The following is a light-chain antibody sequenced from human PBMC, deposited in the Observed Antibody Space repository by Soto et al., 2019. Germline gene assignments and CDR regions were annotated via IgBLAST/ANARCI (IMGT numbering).Light chain of an antibody. CDR3: QTWGTGIWV. CDR2: LNSDGSH. Sequence: QSVLTQSPSASASLGASVKLTCTLSSGHSSYAIAWHQQQPEKGPRYLMKLNSDGSHSKGDGIPDRFSGSSSGAERYLTISSLQSEDEADYYCQTWGTGIWVFSGGTKLTVL. CDR1: SGHSSYA. V-gene: IGLV4-69*01. J-gene: IGLJ3*02.